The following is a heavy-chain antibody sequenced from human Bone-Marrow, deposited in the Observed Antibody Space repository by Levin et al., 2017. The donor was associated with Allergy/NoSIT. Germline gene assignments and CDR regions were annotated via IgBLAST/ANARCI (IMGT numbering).Heavy chain of an antibody. D-gene: IGHD3-22*01. CDR1: RGTFSSYP. CDR2: IIPILGIT. J-gene: IGHJ4*02. V-gene: IGHV1-69*04. CDR3: SRVCDSCGYSSDS. Sequence: PAASVKVSCKTSRGTFSSYPISWVRQAPGQGLEWMGRIIPILGITSYAQEFQGRLSITADKSTGTAYMDLSSLGSDDTAVYYCSRVCDSCGYSSDSWGQGTLVAVSS.